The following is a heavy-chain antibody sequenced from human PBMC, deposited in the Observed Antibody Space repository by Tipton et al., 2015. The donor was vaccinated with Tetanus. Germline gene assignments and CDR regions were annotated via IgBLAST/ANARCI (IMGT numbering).Heavy chain of an antibody. V-gene: IGHV4-61*08. CDR2: IRDSGTT. Sequence: TLSLTCTVSGDSVRSGDHDWNWIRQPPGKGLEWIGSIRDSGTTNYNPSLKSRLTMSVDTSNNPFSLKLTSVTAADTAGFYCARVPLSRSFLKYNWLGPWGQGTLGTV. CDR1: GDSVRSGDHD. D-gene: IGHD3-3*02. J-gene: IGHJ5*02. CDR3: ARVPLSRSFLKYNWLGP.